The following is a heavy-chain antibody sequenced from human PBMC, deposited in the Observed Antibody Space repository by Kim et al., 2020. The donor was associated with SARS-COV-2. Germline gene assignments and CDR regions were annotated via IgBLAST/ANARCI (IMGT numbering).Heavy chain of an antibody. CDR3: ARGGGTVVVTAIPYWLD. CDR1: GFTFSSYA. CDR2: ISYDGSNK. Sequence: GGSLRLSCAASGFTFSSYAMHWVRQAPGKGLEWVAVISYDGSNKYYADSVKGRFTISRDNSKNTLYLQMNSLRAEDTAVYYCARGGGTVVVTAIPYWLD. V-gene: IGHV3-30*04. D-gene: IGHD2-21*02. J-gene: IGHJ4*01.